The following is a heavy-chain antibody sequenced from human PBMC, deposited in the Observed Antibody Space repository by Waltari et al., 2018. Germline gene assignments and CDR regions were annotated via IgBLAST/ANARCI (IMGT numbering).Heavy chain of an antibody. CDR3: AREGYDILTGYYKSYYFDY. D-gene: IGHD3-9*01. CDR1: GGSFSGYY. J-gene: IGHJ4*02. V-gene: IGHV4-34*01. CDR2: INHSGST. Sequence: QVQLQQWGAGLLKPSETLSLTCAVYGGSFSGYYWSWIRQPPGKGLEWIGEINHSGSTNSNPSLKSRVTISVDTAKNQFSLKLSSVTAADTAVYYCAREGYDILTGYYKSYYFDYWGQGTLVTVSS.